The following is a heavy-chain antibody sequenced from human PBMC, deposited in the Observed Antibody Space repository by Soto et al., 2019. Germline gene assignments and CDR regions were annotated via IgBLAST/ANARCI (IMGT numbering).Heavy chain of an antibody. V-gene: IGHV6-1*01. CDR3: AKYSRSWYLDY. Sequence: QVQLQQSGPGLVKPSQTLSLTCAISGDSVSSNSAAWNWFRQSPSRGLEWRGRTYYRSKWYSDYAVSVRGRITINPDTSKNQFSLQLNSVTPDDTAVYYCAKYSRSWYLDYWGQGTLVTVSS. CDR1: GDSVSSNSAA. D-gene: IGHD6-13*01. J-gene: IGHJ4*02. CDR2: TYYRSKWYS.